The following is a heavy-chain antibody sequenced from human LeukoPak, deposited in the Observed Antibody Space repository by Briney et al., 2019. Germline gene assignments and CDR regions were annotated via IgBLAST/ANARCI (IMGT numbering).Heavy chain of an antibody. J-gene: IGHJ4*02. Sequence: GGSLRLSCAASGFTVSSSYMSWVRQAPGKGLEWVSVIYSGGSTYYADSVKGRFTISRDNSKNTLYLQMNSLRAEDTAVYYCARAPYCGGDCYTQLDYWGQGTLVTVSS. CDR2: IYSGGST. D-gene: IGHD2-21*02. CDR1: GFTVSSSY. CDR3: ARAPYCGGDCYTQLDY. V-gene: IGHV3-53*01.